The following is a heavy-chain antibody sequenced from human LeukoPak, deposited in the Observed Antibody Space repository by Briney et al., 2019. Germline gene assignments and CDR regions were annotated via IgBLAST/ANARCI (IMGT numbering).Heavy chain of an antibody. CDR2: IYTGDQT. CDR3: ARGGWYYYGSGSPDAFDI. Sequence: GGSLGLSCAASGLAVSSHYMSWVRQPPGKGLGWVSVIYTGDQTYYADSVKGRFTISKDNSKNTVYLQMNSLGAEDTAVYYCARGGWYYYGSGSPDAFDIWGQGQCHRLF. J-gene: IGHJ3*02. D-gene: IGHD3-10*01. CDR1: GLAVSSHY. V-gene: IGHV3-53*01.